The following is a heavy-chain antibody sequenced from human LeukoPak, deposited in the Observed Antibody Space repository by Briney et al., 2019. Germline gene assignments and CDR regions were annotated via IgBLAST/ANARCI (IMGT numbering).Heavy chain of an antibody. CDR1: GYTFTGYY. CDR2: INPNSGGT. CDR3: ATVRTGGSYDFDY. V-gene: IGHV1-2*02. Sequence: GASVKVSCKASGYTFTGYYMHWVRQAPGQGLEWMGWINPNSGGTNYAQKFQGRVTMTRDTSISTAYMELSRLRSDDTAVYYCATVRTGGSYDFDYWGQGTLVTVSS. D-gene: IGHD3-16*01. J-gene: IGHJ4*02.